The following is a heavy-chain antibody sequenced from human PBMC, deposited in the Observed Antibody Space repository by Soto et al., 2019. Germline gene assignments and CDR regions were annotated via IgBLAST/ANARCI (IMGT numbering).Heavy chain of an antibody. CDR3: ARDGMTTGDT. J-gene: IGHJ4*02. CDR1: GVSVRSYT. V-gene: IGHV4-4*07. D-gene: IGHD2-21*02. CDR2: VLSSVSA. Sequence: ASETLSLTCIVSGVSVRSYTWSWVRQPANKGLEWIGRVLSSVSATHNPSLKSRVSISMDTPENRISLKLDSVTAADAGVYFCARDGMTTGDTWGPGTLVTVSS.